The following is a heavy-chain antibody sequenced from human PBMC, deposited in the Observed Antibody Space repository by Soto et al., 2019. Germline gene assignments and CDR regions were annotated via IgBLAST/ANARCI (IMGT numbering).Heavy chain of an antibody. V-gene: IGHV4-31*03. Sequence: SETLSLTCTVSGGSISSGGYYWSWIRQHPGKGLEWIGYIYYSGSTYYNPSLKSRVTISVDTSKNQFSLKLSFVTAADTAVYYCAATYYDFWSGPIGYGMDVWGQGTTVTVSS. CDR2: IYYSGST. CDR3: AATYYDFWSGPIGYGMDV. D-gene: IGHD3-3*01. CDR1: GGSISSGGYY. J-gene: IGHJ6*02.